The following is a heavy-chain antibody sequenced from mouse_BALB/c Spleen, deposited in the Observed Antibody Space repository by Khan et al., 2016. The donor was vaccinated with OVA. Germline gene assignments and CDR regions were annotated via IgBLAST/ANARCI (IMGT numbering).Heavy chain of an antibody. J-gene: IGHJ3*01. Sequence: QVQLQQPGAELVRPGTSVKLSCKASGYTFTSYWINWVKQRPGQGLEWIGNIYPSDSYIKYNQKFKEKATLTVDISSSTAYIQVSSPTSEDSAVYFCIRAGGNYLAYWGQGTLVTVSA. D-gene: IGHD2-1*01. CDR3: IRAGGNYLAY. CDR2: IYPSDSYI. V-gene: IGHV1-59*01. CDR1: GYTFTSYW.